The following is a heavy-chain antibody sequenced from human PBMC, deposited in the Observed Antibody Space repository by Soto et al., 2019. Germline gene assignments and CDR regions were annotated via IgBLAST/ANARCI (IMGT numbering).Heavy chain of an antibody. Sequence: GGSLRLSCAASGFTFSSYSMNWVRQAPGKGLEWVSSISSSSSYIYYADSVKGRFTISRDNAKNSLYLQMNSLRAEDTAVYYCASYSSSSLIDAFDIWGQGTMVTVS. V-gene: IGHV3-21*01. CDR2: ISSSSSYI. CDR3: ASYSSSSLIDAFDI. CDR1: GFTFSSYS. J-gene: IGHJ3*02. D-gene: IGHD6-6*01.